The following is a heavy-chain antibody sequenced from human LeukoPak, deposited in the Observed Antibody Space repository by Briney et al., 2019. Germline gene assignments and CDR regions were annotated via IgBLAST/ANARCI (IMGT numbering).Heavy chain of an antibody. J-gene: IGHJ5*02. D-gene: IGHD5-18*01. V-gene: IGHV4-61*02. CDR2: IYTSGST. CDR1: GGSISSGSYY. Sequence: PSETLSLTCTVSGGSISSGSYYWSWIRQPAGKGLEWIGRIYTSGSTNYNPSLKSRVTISVDTSKNQFSLKLSSVTAADTAVYYCARDLGLYSYGQGNWFDPWGQGTLVTVSS. CDR3: ARDLGLYSYGQGNWFDP.